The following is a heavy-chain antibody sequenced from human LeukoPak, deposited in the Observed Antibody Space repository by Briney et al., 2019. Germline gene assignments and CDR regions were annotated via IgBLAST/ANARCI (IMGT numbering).Heavy chain of an antibody. V-gene: IGHV4-39*01. CDR1: GGSLSSSSYH. D-gene: IGHD3-10*01. J-gene: IGHJ4*02. CDR2: IYYSGSA. Sequence: SETLSLTCSVSGGSLSSSSYHWGWIRQSPGKGLEWIGSIYYSGSAYYNPSLKSRLTISVDTSKNQFSLKLNSVTAADTAVYYCARCISMVRGVIRPPDYWGQGTLVTVSS. CDR3: ARCISMVRGVIRPPDY.